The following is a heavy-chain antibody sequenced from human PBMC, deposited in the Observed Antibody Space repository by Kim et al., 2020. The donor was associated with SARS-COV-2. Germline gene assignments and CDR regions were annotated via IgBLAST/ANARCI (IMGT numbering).Heavy chain of an antibody. J-gene: IGHJ4*02. Sequence: GGSLRLSCAASGFTFSSYGMHWVRQAPGKGLEWVAVISYDGSNKYYADSVKGRFTISRDNSKNTLYLQMNSLRAEDTAVYYCAKDRGIAAAGIDYWGQGT. D-gene: IGHD6-13*01. CDR2: ISYDGSNK. CDR3: AKDRGIAAAGIDY. V-gene: IGHV3-30*18. CDR1: GFTFSSYG.